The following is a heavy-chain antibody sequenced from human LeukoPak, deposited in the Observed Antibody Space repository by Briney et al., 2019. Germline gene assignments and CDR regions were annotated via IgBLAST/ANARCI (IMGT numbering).Heavy chain of an antibody. Sequence: GASVKVSCKASGGTFSSYAISWVRQAPGQGLEWMGRIIPILGIANYAQKFQGRVTITADKSTSTAYMELSSLRSEDTAVYYCARDRRTGDYYGSGSYLDYWGQGTLVTVSS. D-gene: IGHD3-10*01. CDR3: ARDRRTGDYYGSGSYLDY. J-gene: IGHJ4*02. CDR1: GGTFSSYA. V-gene: IGHV1-69*04. CDR2: IIPILGIA.